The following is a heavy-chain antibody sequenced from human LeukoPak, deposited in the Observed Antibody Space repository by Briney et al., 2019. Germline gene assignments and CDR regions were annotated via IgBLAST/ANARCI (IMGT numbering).Heavy chain of an antibody. CDR2: INPTDGST. CDR3: AGGDYGDYNNLDY. CDR1: GYTFIHHY. J-gene: IGHJ4*02. Sequence: ASVKVSCKASGYTFIHHYMHWVRQAPGQGLEWMGIINPTDGSTTYAQKFQGRVTITADESTSTAYMELSSLRSEDTAVYYCAGGDYGDYNNLDYWGQGTLVTVSS. D-gene: IGHD4-17*01. V-gene: IGHV1-46*01.